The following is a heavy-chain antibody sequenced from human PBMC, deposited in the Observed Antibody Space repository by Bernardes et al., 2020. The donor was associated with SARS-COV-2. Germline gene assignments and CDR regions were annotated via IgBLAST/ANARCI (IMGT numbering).Heavy chain of an antibody. CDR1: GYSFTSYW. J-gene: IGHJ5*02. Sequence: GESLKISCKGSGYSFTSYWISWVRQMPGKGLEWMGRIDPSDSYTNYSPSFQGHVTISADKSISTAYLQWSSLKASDTAMYYCARHVFVSIPPSWWFDPWGQGTLVTVSS. CDR2: IDPSDSYT. CDR3: ARHVFVSIPPSWWFDP. V-gene: IGHV5-10-1*01. D-gene: IGHD3-16*01.